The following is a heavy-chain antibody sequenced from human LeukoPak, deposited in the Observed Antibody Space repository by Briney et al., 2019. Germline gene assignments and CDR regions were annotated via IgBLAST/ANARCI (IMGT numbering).Heavy chain of an antibody. V-gene: IGHV3-23*01. J-gene: IGHJ4*02. CDR3: AKGPGPEATIFDY. CDR2: ISGSGGST. Sequence: GGSLRLSCTVSGFTVSSNSMSWVRQAPGKGLEWVSAISGSGGSTYYADSVKGRFTISRDNSKNTLYLQMNSLRAEDTAVYYCAKGPGPEATIFDYWGQGTLVTVSS. CDR1: GFTVSSNS. D-gene: IGHD5-12*01.